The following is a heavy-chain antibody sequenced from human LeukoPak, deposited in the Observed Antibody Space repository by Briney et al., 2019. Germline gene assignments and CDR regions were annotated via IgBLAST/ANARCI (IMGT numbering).Heavy chain of an antibody. CDR1: GYSFTSYW. CDR2: IDPSDSYT. D-gene: IGHD6-19*01. J-gene: IGHJ1*01. Sequence: KPRESLMISCKGSGYSFTSYWISWVRQLPGKGLEWMGRIDPSDSYTNYSPSFQGHVTISADKSISTAYLQWSSLKASDTAMYYCARQLAVAGTLEYFQHWGQGTLVTVSS. V-gene: IGHV5-10-1*01. CDR3: ARQLAVAGTLEYFQH.